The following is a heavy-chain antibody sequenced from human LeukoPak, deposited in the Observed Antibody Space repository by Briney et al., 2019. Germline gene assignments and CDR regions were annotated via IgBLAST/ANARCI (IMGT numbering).Heavy chain of an antibody. D-gene: IGHD2-15*01. Sequence: GGSLRLSCAASGFTFSSYSMNWVRQAPGKGLEWVSSISSSSSYIYYADSVKGRFTISRDNAKNSLSLQMNSLRVEDTAVYYCARDFPRTPYWGQGTLVTVSS. CDR3: ARDFPRTPY. CDR2: ISSSSSYI. V-gene: IGHV3-21*01. CDR1: GFTFSSYS. J-gene: IGHJ4*02.